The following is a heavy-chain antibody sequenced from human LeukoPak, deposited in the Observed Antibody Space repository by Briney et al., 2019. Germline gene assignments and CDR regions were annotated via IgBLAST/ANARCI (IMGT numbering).Heavy chain of an antibody. J-gene: IGHJ4*02. D-gene: IGHD5-18*01. CDR2: ISSSSSYI. CDR3: ASIRHLGYSYGSDDY. CDR1: GFTFSSYS. V-gene: IGHV3-21*01. Sequence: GGSLRLSCAASGFTFSSYSMNWVRQAPGKGLEWASSISSSSSYIYYADSVKGRFTISRDNAKNSLYLQMNSLRAEDTAVYYCASIRHLGYSYGSDDYWGQGTLVTVSS.